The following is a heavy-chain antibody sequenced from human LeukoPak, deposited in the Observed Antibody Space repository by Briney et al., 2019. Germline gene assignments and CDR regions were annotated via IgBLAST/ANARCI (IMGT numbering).Heavy chain of an antibody. J-gene: IGHJ4*02. CDR1: GGSISSGGYY. V-gene: IGHV4-31*03. CDR3: ARVGTAYSSSWFDY. D-gene: IGHD6-13*01. Sequence: PSQTLSLTCTVSGGSISSGGYYWSWIRQHPGKGLEWIGYIYYSGSTYYNPSLKSRVTISVDTSKNQFSLKLSSVTAADTAVYYCARVGTAYSSSWFDYWGQGTLVTVSS. CDR2: IYYSGST.